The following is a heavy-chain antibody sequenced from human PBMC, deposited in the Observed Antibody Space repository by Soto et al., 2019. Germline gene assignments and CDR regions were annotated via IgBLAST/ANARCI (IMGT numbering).Heavy chain of an antibody. CDR1: GGSLSSHA. Sequence: SVKVSCKASGGSLSSHAINWVRLAPGQGLEWMGKIIPIFPTPNYAQKFQGRLTITADDSTSTAYMELSSLRSEDTAVYYCARASGLPTAFDIWGQGTMDTVSS. CDR3: ARASGLPTAFDI. D-gene: IGHD2-21*02. J-gene: IGHJ3*02. V-gene: IGHV1-69*13. CDR2: IIPIFPTP.